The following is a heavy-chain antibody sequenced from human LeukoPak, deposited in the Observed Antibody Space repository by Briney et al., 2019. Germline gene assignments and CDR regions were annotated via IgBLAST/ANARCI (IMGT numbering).Heavy chain of an antibody. J-gene: IGHJ4*02. CDR1: GFTFSSYA. CDR3: AKDRGSPVVVTAFDY. D-gene: IGHD2-21*02. CDR2: ISGSGGST. V-gene: IGHV3-23*01. Sequence: GGSLRLSCAASGFTFSSYAMTWVRQAPGKGLEWVSIISGSGGSTYNADSVKGRFTISRDNSKNTLYLQMNSLRAEDTAVYYCAKDRGSPVVVTAFDYWGQGTLVTVSS.